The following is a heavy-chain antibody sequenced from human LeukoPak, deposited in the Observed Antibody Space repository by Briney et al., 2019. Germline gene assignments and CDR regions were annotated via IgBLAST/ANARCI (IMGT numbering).Heavy chain of an antibody. D-gene: IGHD4-17*01. CDR2: IIPIFTTA. V-gene: IGHV1-69*06. CDR1: GGTFNNYA. J-gene: IGHJ4*02. CDR3: ARAVQVTTGGLFDY. Sequence: SVKVSCKASGGTFNNYAISWVRQAPGQGLEWVGGIIPIFTTANYAQKFQGRVTITADKSTNTAYMELSSLRSDDTAVYYCARAVQVTTGGLFDYWGQGTLVTVSS.